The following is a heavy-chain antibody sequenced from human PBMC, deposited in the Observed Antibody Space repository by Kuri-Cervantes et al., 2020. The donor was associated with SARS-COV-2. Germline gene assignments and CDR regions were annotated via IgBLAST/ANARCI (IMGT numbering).Heavy chain of an antibody. V-gene: IGHV4-61*09. CDR3: AREYSSGLFDY. CDR2: IYTGGST. CDR1: GGSISSGSYY. Sequence: SETLSLTCTVSGGSISSGSYYWSWIRQPAGKGLEWIGYIYTGGSTNYNPSLKSRVTISVDTSKNQFSLKLSSVTAADTAVYYCAREYSSGLFDYWGQGTLVTVSS. J-gene: IGHJ4*02. D-gene: IGHD6-19*01.